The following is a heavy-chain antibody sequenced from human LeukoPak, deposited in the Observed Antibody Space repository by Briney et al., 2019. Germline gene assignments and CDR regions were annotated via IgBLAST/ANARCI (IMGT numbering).Heavy chain of an antibody. CDR3: ARDRGGSYSAIDY. V-gene: IGHV3-48*04. Sequence: GGSLRLSCAASGFTFSSYWMSWVRQAPGKGLEWVSFISSSSSTIYYADSVKGRFTISRDNAKSSLYLQMNSLRAEDTAVYYCARDRGGSYSAIDYWGQGTLVTVSS. D-gene: IGHD1-26*01. CDR2: ISSSSSTI. J-gene: IGHJ4*02. CDR1: GFTFSSYW.